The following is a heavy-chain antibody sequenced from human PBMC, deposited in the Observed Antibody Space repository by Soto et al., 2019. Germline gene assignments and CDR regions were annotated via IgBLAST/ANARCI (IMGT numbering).Heavy chain of an antibody. CDR1: GDSVSSNSAA. CDR2: TYYRSKWYN. D-gene: IGHD2-15*01. CDR3: AREVASPHTPTYYYYGMDV. J-gene: IGHJ6*02. Sequence: SQTLSLTCVISGDSVSSNSAAWNWIRQSPSRGLEWLGRTYYRSKWYNDYAVSVKSRITINPDTSKNQFSLQLNSVTPEDTAVYYCAREVASPHTPTYYYYGMDVWGQGTTVTVSS. V-gene: IGHV6-1*01.